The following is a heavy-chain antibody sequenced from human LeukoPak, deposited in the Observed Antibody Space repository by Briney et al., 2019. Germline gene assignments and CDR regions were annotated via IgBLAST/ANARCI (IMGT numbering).Heavy chain of an antibody. D-gene: IGHD3-10*01. Sequence: PGGSLRLSCTTSGFTFGEYPMSWIRQAPGKGLEWVGFIRSKAYGGTSEYAASVEGRFIISRDDSKSIAYLQMNSLKIEDTAVYYCSRYYGSGRRRYFDYWGQGTLVTVSS. V-gene: IGHV3-49*03. CDR3: SRYYGSGRRRYFDY. CDR1: GFTFGEYP. J-gene: IGHJ4*02. CDR2: IRSKAYGGTS.